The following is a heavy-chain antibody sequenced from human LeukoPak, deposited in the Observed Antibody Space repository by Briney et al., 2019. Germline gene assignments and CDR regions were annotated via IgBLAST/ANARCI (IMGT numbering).Heavy chain of an antibody. J-gene: IGHJ4*02. D-gene: IGHD5-18*01. CDR1: GGSIRGSY. CDR2: IYYSGST. Sequence: SETLSLTCTVSGGSIRGSYWSWIRQPPGKGLEWIAYIYYSGSTNYNPSLKSRVTISVDTSKNQFSLKLSSVTAADTAVYYCARSRGYSYGYYDYWGQGTLVTVSS. V-gene: IGHV4-59*12. CDR3: ARSRGYSYGYYDY.